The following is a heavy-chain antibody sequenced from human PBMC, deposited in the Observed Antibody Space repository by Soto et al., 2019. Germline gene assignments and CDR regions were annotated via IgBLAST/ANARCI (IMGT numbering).Heavy chain of an antibody. CDR3: ARKYSSSLYGMDV. D-gene: IGHD6-6*01. Sequence: SVKVSCKASGGTFSSYAISWLRQAPGQGLEWMGGIIPIFGTANYAQKFQGRVTITADESTSTAYMELSSLRSEDTAVYYCARKYSSSLYGMDVWGQGTTVTVSS. V-gene: IGHV1-69*13. CDR1: GGTFSSYA. CDR2: IIPIFGTA. J-gene: IGHJ6*02.